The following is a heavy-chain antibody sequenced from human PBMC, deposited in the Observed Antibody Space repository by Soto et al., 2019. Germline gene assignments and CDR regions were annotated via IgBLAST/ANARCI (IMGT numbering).Heavy chain of an antibody. CDR3: TSAVTTGY. V-gene: IGHV3-9*01. CDR2: ISWNSGSI. D-gene: IGHD4-17*01. CDR1: GFTFDDYG. Sequence: PGGSLRLSCAASGFTFDDYGMHWVRQAPGKGLEWVSGISWNSGSIGYADSVKGRFTISRDNAKNSLYLQMNSLRAEDTAFYYCTSAVTTGYWGQGTRVTVSS. J-gene: IGHJ4*02.